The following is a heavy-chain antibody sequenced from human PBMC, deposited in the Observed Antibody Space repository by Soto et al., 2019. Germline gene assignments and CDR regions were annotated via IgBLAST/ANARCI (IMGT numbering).Heavy chain of an antibody. V-gene: IGHV1-69*13. Sequence: ASVKVSCKASGGTFSSYAISWVRQAPGQGLEWMGGIIPIFGTANYAQKFQGRVTITADESTSTAYMELSSLRSEDTAVYYCARVRPGKARDFDYWGQGTLVTVSS. CDR1: GGTFSSYA. CDR3: ARVRPGKARDFDY. D-gene: IGHD6-6*01. CDR2: IIPIFGTA. J-gene: IGHJ4*02.